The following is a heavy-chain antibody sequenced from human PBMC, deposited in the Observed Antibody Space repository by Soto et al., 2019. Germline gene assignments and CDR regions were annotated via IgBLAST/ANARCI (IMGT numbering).Heavy chain of an antibody. CDR3: ARDPVSDSSSWFFDY. D-gene: IGHD6-13*01. V-gene: IGHV3-66*01. J-gene: IGHJ4*02. CDR1: GFGVSNNY. CDR2: SNNGSNK. Sequence: GGSLRLSCAASGFGVSNNYMSWVRQAPRRRQEVVSISNNGSNKYYADSVKGRFTISRDNSKNTLYLQMNSLRAEDTAVYYCARDPVSDSSSWFFDYWGQGTLVTVSS.